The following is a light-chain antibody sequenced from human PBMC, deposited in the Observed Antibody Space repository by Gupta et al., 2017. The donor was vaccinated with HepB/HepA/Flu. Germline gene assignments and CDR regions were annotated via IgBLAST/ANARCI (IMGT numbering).Light chain of an antibody. V-gene: IGLV1-47*01. Sequence: QSVLTQPPSASVTPGQLVTISCSGSSSNIGSNYVYWYQQFPGTAPKLLIYRNNQRPSGVPDRFSGSKSGTSASLAISGLRSDDEADYYCATWDDSLSGYVFGNGTNVTVL. J-gene: IGLJ1*01. CDR1: SSNIGSNY. CDR3: ATWDDSLSGYV. CDR2: RNN.